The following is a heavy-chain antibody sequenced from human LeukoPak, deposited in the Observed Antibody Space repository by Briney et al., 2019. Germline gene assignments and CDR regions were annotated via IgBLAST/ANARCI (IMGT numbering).Heavy chain of an antibody. V-gene: IGHV4-4*07. CDR3: AREATSSLGEEGVVLFQH. J-gene: IGHJ1*01. D-gene: IGHD3-3*01. CDR2: IYTSGST. CDR1: GGSISSYY. Sequence: SETLSLTCTVSGGSISSYYWSWIRQPAGKGLEWIGRIYTSGSTNYNPSLKSRVTMSVDTSKNQFSLKLSSVTAADTAVYYCAREATSSLGEEGVVLFQHWGQGTLVTVSS.